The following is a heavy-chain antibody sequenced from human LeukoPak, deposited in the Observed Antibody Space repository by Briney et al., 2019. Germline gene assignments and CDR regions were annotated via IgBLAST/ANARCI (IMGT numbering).Heavy chain of an antibody. D-gene: IGHD6-13*01. V-gene: IGHV1-69*05. CDR3: AREGLYSSSSDFDY. Sequence: GASVKVSCKASGGTFSSYAISWVRQAPGQGLEWMGRIIPIFGTANYAQKFQGRVTITTDESTSTAYMELSGLRSDDTAVYYCAREGLYSSSSDFDYWGQGTLVTVSS. CDR1: GGTFSSYA. J-gene: IGHJ4*02. CDR2: IIPIFGTA.